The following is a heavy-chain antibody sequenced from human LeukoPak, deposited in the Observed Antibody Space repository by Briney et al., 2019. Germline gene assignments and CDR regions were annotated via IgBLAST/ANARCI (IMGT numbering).Heavy chain of an antibody. J-gene: IGHJ4*02. CDR1: GFTFSSYG. CDR3: ARQTSGYPWYFDY. V-gene: IGHV3-33*01. Sequence: PGRSLRLSCAASGFTFSSYGMHWVRQAPGKGLEWVAVIWYDGSNKYYADSVKGRFTISRDNSKNTLYLQMSSLRAEDTAVYYCARQTSGYPWYFDYWGQGTLVTVSS. CDR2: IWYDGSNK. D-gene: IGHD3-22*01.